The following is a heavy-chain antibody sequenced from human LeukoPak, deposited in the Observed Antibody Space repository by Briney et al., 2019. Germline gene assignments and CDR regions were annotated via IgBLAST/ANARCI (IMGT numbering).Heavy chain of an antibody. Sequence: GGSLRLSCAASGFTFSSYNVNWVRQAPGKGLEWVSSISGSTSSIYYADSVKGRFTISGDNAKNSLYLQMNSLRAEDTAVYYCARGGGDDFWSLSPNYFDYWGQGTLVTVSS. CDR2: ISGSTSSI. V-gene: IGHV3-21*01. J-gene: IGHJ4*02. CDR1: GFTFSSYN. CDR3: ARGGGDDFWSLSPNYFDY. D-gene: IGHD3-3*01.